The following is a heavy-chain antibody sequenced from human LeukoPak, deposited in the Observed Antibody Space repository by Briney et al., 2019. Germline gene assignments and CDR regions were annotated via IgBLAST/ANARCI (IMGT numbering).Heavy chain of an antibody. V-gene: IGHV3-43*02. J-gene: IGHJ4*02. CDR1: GFMFHNYA. D-gene: IGHD6-19*01. Sequence: GGSLGLSCAAPGFMFHNYAIHWVRQAPGKGLEWVSLISGDGGSTFYADSVKGRFTISRDNSKNSLYLQMNSLRSDDTALYYCARESESSGWYDYWGQGTLVTVSS. CDR3: ARESESSGWYDY. CDR2: ISGDGGST.